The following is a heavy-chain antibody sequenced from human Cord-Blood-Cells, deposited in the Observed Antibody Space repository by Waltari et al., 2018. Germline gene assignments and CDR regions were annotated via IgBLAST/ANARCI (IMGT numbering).Heavy chain of an antibody. J-gene: IGHJ5*02. Sequence: QVQLQQWGAGLLKPSETLSLTCAVYGGSFSGYYWSWFRQPPGKGLEWIGEINHSGSTNYNPSLKSRVTISVDTSKNQFSLKLSSVTAADTAVYYCARGKSGSYYWFDPWGQGTLVTVSS. CDR3: ARGKSGSYYWFDP. CDR1: GGSFSGYY. V-gene: IGHV4-34*01. D-gene: IGHD1-26*01. CDR2: INHSGST.